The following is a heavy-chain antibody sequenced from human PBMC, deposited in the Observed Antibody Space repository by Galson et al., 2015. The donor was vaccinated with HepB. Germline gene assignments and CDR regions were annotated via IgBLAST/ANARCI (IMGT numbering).Heavy chain of an antibody. CDR1: GFSLSTSGVG. J-gene: IGHJ2*01. D-gene: IGHD6-13*01. CDR3: AHTWVGRSNWQSLRYWYFDL. CDR2: IYWDDDK. Sequence: PALVKPTQTLTLTCTFSGFSLSTSGVGVGWIRQPPGKALEWLAVIYWDDDKRYSPSLKSRLTITKDTSKNQVVLTMTTMDPVDTATYFCAHTWVGRSNWQSLRYWYFDLWGRGTLVTVSS. V-gene: IGHV2-5*02.